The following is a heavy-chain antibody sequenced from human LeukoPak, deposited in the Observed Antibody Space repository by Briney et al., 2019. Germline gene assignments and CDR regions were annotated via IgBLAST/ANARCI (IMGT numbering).Heavy chain of an antibody. CDR1: GGSISSYY. CDR3: ARVHGSGSGDDY. CDR2: IYTSGST. D-gene: IGHD3-10*01. Sequence: SETLSLTCTVPGGSISSYYWCWIRQPAGKGLEWIGRIYTSGSTNYNPSLKSRVTMSVATSKNQFSLKLSSVTAADTAVYYCARVHGSGSGDDYWGQGTLVTVSS. V-gene: IGHV4-4*07. J-gene: IGHJ4*02.